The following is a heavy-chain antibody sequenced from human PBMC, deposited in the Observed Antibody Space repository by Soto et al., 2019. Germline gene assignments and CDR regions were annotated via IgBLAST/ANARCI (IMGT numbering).Heavy chain of an antibody. CDR3: ARLGAYYQAMDS. CDR2: IYYAGTT. D-gene: IGHD3-22*01. CDR1: NGSISPNY. Sequence: SETLSLTCTVSNGSISPNYWSWIRQPPGKGLEWIGYIYYAGTTTYNPSLQSRVSISVDTSKNEVSLKLTSVTAADTAIYFCARLGAYYQAMDSWGQGTLVTVSS. J-gene: IGHJ1*01. V-gene: IGHV4-59*08.